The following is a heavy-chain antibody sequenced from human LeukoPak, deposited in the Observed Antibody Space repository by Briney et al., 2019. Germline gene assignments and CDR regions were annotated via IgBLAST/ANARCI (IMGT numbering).Heavy chain of an antibody. J-gene: IGHJ6*03. V-gene: IGHV3-20*01. Sequence: GGSLRLSCAASGFTFDYYGMSWVRQVPGKGLEWVSGINWNGASTGYADSVTGRFTISRDNTENSLYLQMNSLRAEDKALYHCARWATVMPPYYSYYMDVWGKGTTVTVSS. CDR1: GFTFDYYG. CDR2: INWNGAST. CDR3: ARWATVMPPYYSYYMDV. D-gene: IGHD3-22*01.